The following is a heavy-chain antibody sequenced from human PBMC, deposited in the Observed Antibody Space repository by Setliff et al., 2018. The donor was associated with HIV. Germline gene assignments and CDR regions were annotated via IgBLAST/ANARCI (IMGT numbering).Heavy chain of an antibody. Sequence: PGGSLRLSCAASGFTFSSYEMNWVRQAPGKGLEWLSYISSSDSTIYYADSVKGRFTISRDNAKNSQYLLMSDLRAEDTAVYYCAAVFTGEPGRSLDYWGQGTPVTVSS. J-gene: IGHJ4*02. CDR2: ISSSDSTI. CDR3: AAVFTGEPGRSLDY. V-gene: IGHV3-48*03. D-gene: IGHD1-26*01. CDR1: GFTFSSYE.